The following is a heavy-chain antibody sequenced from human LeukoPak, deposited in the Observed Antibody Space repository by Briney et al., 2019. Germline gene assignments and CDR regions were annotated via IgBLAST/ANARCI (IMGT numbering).Heavy chain of an antibody. CDR2: INCDGSNT. Sequence: GVSLRLSCAASGFTFSSYGMHWVRQAPAKGLVWVSRINCDGSNTTYADSVQGRVTISRDNAKNTLYLQMNSLRAEDTAVYYCIRGLGGGSDYWGLGTLVT. D-gene: IGHD4-23*01. CDR3: IRGLGGGSDY. CDR1: GFTFSSYG. J-gene: IGHJ4*02. V-gene: IGHV3-74*03.